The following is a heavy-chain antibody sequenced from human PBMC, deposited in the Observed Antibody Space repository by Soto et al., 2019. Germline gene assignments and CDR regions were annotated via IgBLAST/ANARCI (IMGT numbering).Heavy chain of an antibody. V-gene: IGHV3-30-3*01. Sequence: GGSLRLSCAASGFIFSTYVMHWVRQPPGKGLEWVAVISYDGNTKDYADSVKGRFSISRDNSKNTVYLQMSSLRTEDTAVYYCARPGSGYDVLTGRYFYYYHTVDVWGQGTTVTVSS. CDR2: ISYDGNTK. J-gene: IGHJ6*02. CDR3: ARPGSGYDVLTGRYFYYYHTVDV. D-gene: IGHD3-9*01. CDR1: GFIFSTYV.